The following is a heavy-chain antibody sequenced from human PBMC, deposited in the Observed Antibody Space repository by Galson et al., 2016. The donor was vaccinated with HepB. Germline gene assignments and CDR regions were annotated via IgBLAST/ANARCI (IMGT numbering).Heavy chain of an antibody. D-gene: IGHD3-22*01. CDR2: ISASGETT. J-gene: IGHJ6*02. Sequence: SLRLSCAASEFIFINYAMSWVRQAPGKGLEWVSVISASGETTYYAESVKGRFIISRDNSKNTLYLQMNSLGAEDTAVYYCEKGAYDSSGSYSYYYYGMDLWGQGTTVIVSS. V-gene: IGHV3-23*01. CDR1: EFIFINYA. CDR3: EKGAYDSSGSYSYYYYGMDL.